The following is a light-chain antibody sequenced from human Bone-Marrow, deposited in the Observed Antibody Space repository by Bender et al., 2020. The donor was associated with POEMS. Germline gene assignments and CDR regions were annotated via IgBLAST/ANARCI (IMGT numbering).Light chain of an antibody. V-gene: IGLV3-25*03. CDR3: QSADRTGLYWM. CDR1: IDF. J-gene: IGLJ3*02. CDR2: KNI. Sequence: SYDLTQPPSLSVSPGQTAKITCSVHIDFTYWFQQRPGEAPVLIIYKNIERPTGIPERFSGSTSGTTATLTIGGVRAGDEADYYCQSADRTGLYWMFGGGTKLTVL.